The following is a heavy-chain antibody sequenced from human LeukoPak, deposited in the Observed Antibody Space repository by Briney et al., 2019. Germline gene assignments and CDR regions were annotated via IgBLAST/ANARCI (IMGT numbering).Heavy chain of an antibody. V-gene: IGHV1-18*01. CDR1: GYTFTSYG. J-gene: IGHJ6*03. D-gene: IGHD3-3*01. Sequence: ASVKVSCKASGYTFTSYGISWVRQAPGQGLEWMGWISAYNGNTNYAQKLQGRVTMTTDTSTSTAYMELRSLRSDDTAVYYCARECTTIFGVVDYYYYMDVWGKGTTVTVSS. CDR2: ISAYNGNT. CDR3: ARECTTIFGVVDYYYYMDV.